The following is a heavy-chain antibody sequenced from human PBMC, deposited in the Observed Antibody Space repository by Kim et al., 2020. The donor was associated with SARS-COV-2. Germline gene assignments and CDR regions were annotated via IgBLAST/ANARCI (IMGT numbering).Heavy chain of an antibody. J-gene: IGHJ6*02. V-gene: IGHV1-69*01. Sequence: YAPKFKGRVTITADESTRTAYMELSSLRSEDTAVYYCARDRPYDSGGMDVWGQGTTVTVSS. CDR3: ARDRPYDSGGMDV. D-gene: IGHD3-22*01.